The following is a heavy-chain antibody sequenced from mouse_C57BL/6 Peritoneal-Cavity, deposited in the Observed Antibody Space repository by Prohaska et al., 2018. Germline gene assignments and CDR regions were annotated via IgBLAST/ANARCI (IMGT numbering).Heavy chain of an antibody. J-gene: IGHJ2*01. D-gene: IGHD1-1*01. CDR1: GYTFTSYL. Sequence: QVQLQQPGSELVKPGASVKLSCKASGYTFTSYLMQWVKQRPGQGLEWIGEIDPSDSYTNYNQKFKGKATLTVDTSSSTAYMQLSSLTSEDSAVYYCARVLRDYFDYWGQGTTLTVSS. CDR3: ARVLRDYFDY. CDR2: IDPSDSYT. V-gene: IGHV1-50*01.